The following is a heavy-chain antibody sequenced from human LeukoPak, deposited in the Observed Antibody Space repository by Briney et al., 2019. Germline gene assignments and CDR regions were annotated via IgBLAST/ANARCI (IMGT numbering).Heavy chain of an antibody. J-gene: IGHJ4*02. CDR3: AREIHYYVSGSYEY. CDR2: VHYSGST. D-gene: IGHD3-10*01. Sequence: SQTLCLTCTVSGGSMRSYYWSWIRQPPGKGLGWIGYVHYSGSTKYNPSLKSRLTISVDSSKNQFSLDLSSVTAADTAVYYCAREIHYYVSGSYEYWGQGTLVTVSS. CDR1: GGSMRSYY. V-gene: IGHV4-59*01.